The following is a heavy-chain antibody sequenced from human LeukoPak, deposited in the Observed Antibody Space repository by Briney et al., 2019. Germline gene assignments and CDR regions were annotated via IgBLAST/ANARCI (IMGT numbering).Heavy chain of an antibody. V-gene: IGHV1-18*01. CDR1: GYTFTSYG. CDR2: ISAYNGNT. Sequence: SVKVSCKASGYTFTSYGISWVRQAPGQPPEWMGWISAYNGNTNYAQKLQGRVTMTTDTSTRTAYMELRSLRSDDTAVYYWARAAIAAAYYYMDVWGKGTTVTVSS. CDR3: ARAAIAAAYYYMDV. D-gene: IGHD6-13*01. J-gene: IGHJ6*03.